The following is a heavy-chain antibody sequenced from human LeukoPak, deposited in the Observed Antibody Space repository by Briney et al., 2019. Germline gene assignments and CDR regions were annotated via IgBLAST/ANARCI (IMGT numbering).Heavy chain of an antibody. CDR2: ISYTGST. D-gene: IGHD3-16*01. CDR3: ARVGRGDYVWGSYSFDY. V-gene: IGHV4-59*01. J-gene: IGHJ4*02. Sequence: PSETLSLTCTVSGDSISNSYWSWIRQPPGKGLEWIGYISYTGSTNYNPSLKSRVTISVDTSKNQFPLKLSSVTAADTAVYYCARVGRGDYVWGSYSFDYWGQGTLVTVSS. CDR1: GDSISNSY.